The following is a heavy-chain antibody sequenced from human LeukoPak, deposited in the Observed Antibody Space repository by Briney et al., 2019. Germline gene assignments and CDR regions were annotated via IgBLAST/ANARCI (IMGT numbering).Heavy chain of an antibody. CDR3: ARDATLGAAAGTNWFDP. CDR2: IYYSGST. D-gene: IGHD6-13*01. CDR1: GGSISSSSYY. Sequence: SETLSLTCTVSGGSISSSSYYWSWIRQPPGKGLEWIGYIYYSGSTNYNPSLKSRVTISVDTSKNQFSLKLSSVTAADTAVYYCARDATLGAAAGTNWFDPWGQGTLVTVSS. V-gene: IGHV4-61*01. J-gene: IGHJ5*02.